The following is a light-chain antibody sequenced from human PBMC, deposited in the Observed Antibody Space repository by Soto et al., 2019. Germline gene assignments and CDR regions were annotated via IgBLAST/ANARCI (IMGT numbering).Light chain of an antibody. CDR3: QQSYSTHIT. Sequence: DIQMTQSPSSLSASVGDRVTITCRASQSISSYLNWYQQKPGKAPKLLIYAASSLQSGVPSRFSGSGSGTDFTLTISSLQPEDFAPYYCQQSYSTHITFGQGTRLEIK. CDR2: AAS. CDR1: QSISSY. J-gene: IGKJ5*01. V-gene: IGKV1-39*01.